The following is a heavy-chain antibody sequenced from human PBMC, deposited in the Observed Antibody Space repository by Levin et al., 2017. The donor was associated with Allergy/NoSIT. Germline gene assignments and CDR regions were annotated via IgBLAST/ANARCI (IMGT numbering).Heavy chain of an antibody. J-gene: IGHJ4*02. D-gene: IGHD5-24*01. V-gene: IGHV3-49*03. Sequence: GGSLRLSCTASGFTFGDYAMSWFRQAPGKGLEWVGFIRSKAYGGTTEYAASVKGRFTISRDDSKSIAYLQMNSLKTEDTAVYYCTRGQPRWLQLPRYFDYWGQGTLVTVSS. CDR2: IRSKAYGGTT. CDR3: TRGQPRWLQLPRYFDY. CDR1: GFTFGDYA.